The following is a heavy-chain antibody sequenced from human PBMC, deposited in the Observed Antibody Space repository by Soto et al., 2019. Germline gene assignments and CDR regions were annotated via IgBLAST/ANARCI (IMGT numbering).Heavy chain of an antibody. D-gene: IGHD3-3*02. J-gene: IGHJ6*02. CDR1: GGTSSSYA. CDR3: ARGIGISVNAMDV. V-gene: IGHV1-69*01. Sequence: QVQLVQSGAEVKKPGSSVKVSCKASGGTSSSYAINWVRQAPGQGLEWMGGIIPICGTANYAQKLQGRVTIIADESTSTSYIELGSLRSEDTAVYYCARGIGISVNAMDVWGQGTTVTVSS. CDR2: IIPICGTA.